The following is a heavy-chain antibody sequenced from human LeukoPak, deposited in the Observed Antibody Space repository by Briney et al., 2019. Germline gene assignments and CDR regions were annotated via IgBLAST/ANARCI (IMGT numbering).Heavy chain of an antibody. J-gene: IGHJ3*02. CDR3: ARTVGAPRAFDI. CDR2: IIPILGIA. D-gene: IGHD1-26*01. Sequence: SVKVSCKASRGTFSSYAISWVRQAPGQGLEWMGRIIPILGIANYAQKFQGRVTITADKSTSTAYMELSSLRSEDTAVYYCARTVGAPRAFDIWGQGTMVTVSS. CDR1: RGTFSSYA. V-gene: IGHV1-69*04.